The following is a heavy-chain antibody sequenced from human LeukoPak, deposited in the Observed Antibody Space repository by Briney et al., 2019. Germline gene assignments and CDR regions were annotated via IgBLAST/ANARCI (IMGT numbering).Heavy chain of an antibody. V-gene: IGHV4-59*01. CDR1: GGSISSYY. Sequence: PSETLSLACTVSGGSISSYYWSWIRQPPGEGLEWIGYIYYSGSTKYNPSLKSRVTISVDTSKNQFSLKLSSVTAADTAVYYCARAVAAAGFFDYWGQGTLVTVSS. CDR2: IYYSGST. D-gene: IGHD6-13*01. J-gene: IGHJ4*02. CDR3: ARAVAAAGFFDY.